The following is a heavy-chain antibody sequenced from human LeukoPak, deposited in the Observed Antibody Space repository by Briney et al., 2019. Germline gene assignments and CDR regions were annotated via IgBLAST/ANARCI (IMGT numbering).Heavy chain of an antibody. J-gene: IGHJ4*02. D-gene: IGHD5-18*01. CDR2: INPSGGST. Sequence: ASVKVSCKASGYTFTSYYMHWVRQAPGQGLEWMGIINPSGGSTSYAQKFQGRATMTRDTSTSTVYMELSSLRSEDTAVYYCARSFGVDTAMYYFDYWGQGTLVTVSS. CDR3: ARSFGVDTAMYYFDY. CDR1: GYTFTSYY. V-gene: IGHV1-46*01.